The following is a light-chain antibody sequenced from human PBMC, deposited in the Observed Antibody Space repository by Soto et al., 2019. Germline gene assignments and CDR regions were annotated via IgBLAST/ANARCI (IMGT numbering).Light chain of an antibody. V-gene: IGLV2-14*01. J-gene: IGLJ2*01. CDR2: EVS. CDR3: QSYDSSLSGFVL. CDR1: SSDVGGYKY. Sequence: QSALTQPASVSGSPGQSITISCTGTSSDVGGYKYVSWYQQHPDKAPKLIIFEVSNRPSGISSRFSGSKSGNTASLTISGLQAEDEADYYCQSYDSSLSGFVLFGGGTKLTVL.